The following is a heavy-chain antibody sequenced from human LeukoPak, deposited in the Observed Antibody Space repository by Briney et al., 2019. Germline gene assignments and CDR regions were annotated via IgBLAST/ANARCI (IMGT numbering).Heavy chain of an antibody. J-gene: IGHJ6*03. Sequence: EASVKVSCKASGSTFSSYAISWVRQAPGQGLEWMGGIIPIFGTANYAQKFQGRVTITADESTSTAYMELSSLRSEDTAVYYCARAYGDYVRGYYYYYYMDVWGKGTTVTISS. D-gene: IGHD4-17*01. CDR2: IIPIFGTA. CDR3: ARAYGDYVRGYYYYYYMDV. CDR1: GSTFSSYA. V-gene: IGHV1-69*13.